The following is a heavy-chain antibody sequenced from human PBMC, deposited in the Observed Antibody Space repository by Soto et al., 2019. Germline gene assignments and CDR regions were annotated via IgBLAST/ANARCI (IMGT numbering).Heavy chain of an antibody. CDR2: IYSGGST. J-gene: IGHJ6*03. Sequence: GGSLRLSCAASGFTVSSNYMSWVRQAPGKGLEWVSVIYSGGSTYYADSVKGRFNISRDNSKNTLYLQMNSLRAEDTAVYYCARDLGFATTVTTYHYYYYYMDVWGKGTTVTVSS. D-gene: IGHD4-4*01. CDR1: GFTVSSNY. V-gene: IGHV3-66*01. CDR3: ARDLGFATTVTTYHYYYYYMDV.